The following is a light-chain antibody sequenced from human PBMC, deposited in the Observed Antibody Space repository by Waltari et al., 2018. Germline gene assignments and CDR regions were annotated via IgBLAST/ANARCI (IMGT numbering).Light chain of an antibody. Sequence: IVLTQSPGTLSLSPGERATLSCWASQSVGKYLAWYQQKPGQAPRLLIFHASSRATGIPDRFSGSGFGTDFSLTISRLEPEDFAVYHCQHYLRLPATFGQGTKVEIK. V-gene: IGKV3-20*01. J-gene: IGKJ1*01. CDR3: QHYLRLPAT. CDR1: QSVGKY. CDR2: HAS.